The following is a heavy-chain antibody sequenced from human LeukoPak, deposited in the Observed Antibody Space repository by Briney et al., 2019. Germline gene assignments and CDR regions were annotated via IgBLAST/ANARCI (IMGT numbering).Heavy chain of an antibody. CDR3: AKEGSGSQIPNWFDP. D-gene: IGHD1-26*01. CDR2: ISGSGGST. CDR1: GFTFSSYA. J-gene: IGHJ5*02. V-gene: IGHV3-23*01. Sequence: GGSLRLSCAASGFTFSSYAMSWVRQAPGKGLEWVSAISGSGGSTYYADSVKGRFTISRDSSKNTLYLQMNSLRAEDTAVYYCAKEGSGSQIPNWFDPWGQGTLVTVSS.